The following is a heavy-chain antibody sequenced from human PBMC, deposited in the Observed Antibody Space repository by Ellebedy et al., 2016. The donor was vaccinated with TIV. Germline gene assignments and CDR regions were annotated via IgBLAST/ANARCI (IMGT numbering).Heavy chain of an antibody. CDR1: GYTFTGYY. CDR2: MNPNSGNT. CDR3: ARVLNWELDY. J-gene: IGHJ4*02. V-gene: IGHV1-8*02. D-gene: IGHD7-27*01. Sequence: ASVKVSXXASGYTFTGYYMHWVRQAPGQGLEWMGWMNPNSGNTGYAQKFQGRVTMTRNTSISTAYMELSSLRSEDTAVYYCARVLNWELDYWGQGTLVTVSS.